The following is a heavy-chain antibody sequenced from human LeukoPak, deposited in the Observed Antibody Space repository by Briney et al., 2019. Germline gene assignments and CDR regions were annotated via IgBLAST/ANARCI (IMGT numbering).Heavy chain of an antibody. CDR3: ATVFDY. Sequence: PGGSLTLSCAVSGFTLSSNWMHWVRQAPGKGLEWVSRMNQDGSGTSYADSVKGRFTISRDNAKNTVYLQMNSLRAEDSVMYYCATVFDYWGQGTLVTVSS. V-gene: IGHV3-74*01. J-gene: IGHJ4*02. CDR2: MNQDGSGT. CDR1: GFTLSSNW.